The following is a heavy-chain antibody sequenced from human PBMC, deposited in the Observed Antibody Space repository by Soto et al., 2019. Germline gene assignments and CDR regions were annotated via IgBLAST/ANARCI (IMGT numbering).Heavy chain of an antibody. Sequence: GGSLRLSCAASGFTFSSYAMSWVRQAPGKGLEWVSAISGSGGSTYYADSVKGRFTISRDNSKNTLYLQMNSLRAEDTAVYYCAKWDGSSSWYGYYYGMDVWGQGTTVTVSS. CDR2: ISGSGGST. CDR1: GFTFSSYA. CDR3: AKWDGSSSWYGYYYGMDV. J-gene: IGHJ6*02. D-gene: IGHD6-13*01. V-gene: IGHV3-23*01.